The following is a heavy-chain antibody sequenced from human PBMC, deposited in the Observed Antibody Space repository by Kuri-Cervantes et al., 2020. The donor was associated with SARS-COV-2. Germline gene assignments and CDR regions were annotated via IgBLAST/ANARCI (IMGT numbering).Heavy chain of an antibody. D-gene: IGHD3-22*01. V-gene: IGHV3-11*01. Sequence: AETLSLTCAASGFTFSDYYMSWIRQAPGKGLEWVSYISSSGSTIYYADSVKGRFTISRDNAKNSLYLQMNSLRAEDTAVYYCARDLLNYYDSSGYGYWGQGTLVTVSS. CDR1: GFTFSDYY. CDR3: ARDLLNYYDSSGYGY. CDR2: ISSSGSTI. J-gene: IGHJ4*02.